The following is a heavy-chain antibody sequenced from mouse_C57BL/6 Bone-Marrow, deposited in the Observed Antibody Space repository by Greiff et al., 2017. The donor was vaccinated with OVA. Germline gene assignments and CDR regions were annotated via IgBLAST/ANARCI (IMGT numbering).Heavy chain of an antibody. CDR2: IWWDDDK. Sequence: QVTLKESGPGILQPSPTLSLTCSFSGFSLSTFGMGVGWIRPPSGKGLEWLAHIWWDDDKYYNPALKSRLTIAKDTSKNQVFLKIANVDTADTATYYCARDYGNYWYFDVWGTGTTVTVSS. CDR3: ARDYGNYWYFDV. D-gene: IGHD2-1*01. V-gene: IGHV8-8*01. J-gene: IGHJ1*03. CDR1: GFSLSTFGMG.